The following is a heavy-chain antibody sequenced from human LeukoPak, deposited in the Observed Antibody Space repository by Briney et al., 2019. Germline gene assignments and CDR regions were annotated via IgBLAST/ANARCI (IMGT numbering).Heavy chain of an antibody. CDR3: ARRDWVSGAVRAFDI. CDR2: ISNDSVDK. J-gene: IGHJ3*02. CDR1: GFSFSDYY. D-gene: IGHD3-3*01. Sequence: GGALRLSCVGSGFSFSDYYMSWIRQAPGKGLEWVSYISNDSVDKYYVDSVRGRFTISRDNAKKSMYLQMSGLKVEDTAVYYCARRDWVSGAVRAFDIWGQGTMVTVSS. V-gene: IGHV3-11*04.